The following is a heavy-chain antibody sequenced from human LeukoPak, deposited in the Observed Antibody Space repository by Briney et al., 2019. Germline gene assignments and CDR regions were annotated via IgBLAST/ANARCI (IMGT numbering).Heavy chain of an antibody. V-gene: IGHV4-34*01. J-gene: IGHJ4*02. CDR2: INHSGST. D-gene: IGHD3-10*01. CDR3: ARCRGKFDY. Sequence: KTSETLSLTCAVYGGSFSGYYWSWIRQPPGKGLEWIGEINHSGSTNYNPSLKSRVTISEDTSKNQFSLKLSSVTAADTAVYYCARCRGKFDYWGQGTLVTVSS. CDR1: GGSFSGYY.